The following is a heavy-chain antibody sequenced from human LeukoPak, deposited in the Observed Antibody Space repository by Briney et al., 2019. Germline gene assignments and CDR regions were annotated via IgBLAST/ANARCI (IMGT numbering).Heavy chain of an antibody. J-gene: IGHJ5*02. CDR2: INPNSGGT. Sequence: GASVKVSCKASGYTFTGFYIHWVRQAPGQGLEWMGWINPNSGGTKYAQRFQGRVTMTTDTSTSTAYMELRSLRSDDTAVYYCAREGYYYGSIPNWFDPWGQGTLVTVSS. CDR1: GYTFTGFY. D-gene: IGHD3-10*01. V-gene: IGHV1-2*02. CDR3: AREGYYYGSIPNWFDP.